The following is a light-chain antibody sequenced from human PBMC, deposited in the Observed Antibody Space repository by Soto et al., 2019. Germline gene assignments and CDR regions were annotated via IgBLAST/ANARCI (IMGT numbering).Light chain of an antibody. V-gene: IGLV2-23*01. CDR2: EGS. CDR1: SSDVGSYNL. Sequence: QSVLTQPASVSGSPGQSITISCTGTSSDVGSYNLVSWYQRHPGKAPKLMIYEGSKRPSGVSNRFSGSKSGNTASLTISGLQAGDEADYYCCSYAGSSTYVFGTGTKVTVL. CDR3: CSYAGSSTYV. J-gene: IGLJ1*01.